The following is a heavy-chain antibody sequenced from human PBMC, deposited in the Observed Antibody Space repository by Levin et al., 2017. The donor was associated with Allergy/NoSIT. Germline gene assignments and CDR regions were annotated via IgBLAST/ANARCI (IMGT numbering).Heavy chain of an antibody. CDR3: AKGAAAAGDLFDY. D-gene: IGHD6-13*01. Sequence: GGSLRLSCAASGFTFDDYAMHWVRQAPGKGLEWVSSISWNSHKIDYADSVKGRFTISRDTAKNSLFLQMNSLTAEDTALYYCAKGAAAAGDLFDYWGQEPWSPSPQ. V-gene: IGHV3-9*01. CDR1: GFTFDDYA. J-gene: IGHJ4*01. CDR2: ISWNSHKI.